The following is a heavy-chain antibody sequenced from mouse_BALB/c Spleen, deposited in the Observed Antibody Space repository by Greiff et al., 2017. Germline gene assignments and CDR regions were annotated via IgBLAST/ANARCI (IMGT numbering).Heavy chain of an antibody. CDR2: IWSGGST. CDR1: GFSLTSYG. Sequence: QVQLKESGPGLVQPSQSLSITCTVSGFSLTSYGVHWVRQSPGKGLEWLGVIWSGGSTDYNAAFISRLSISKDNSKSQVFFKMNSLQANDTAIYYCARNGKLVYWYFDVWGAGTTVTVSS. J-gene: IGHJ1*01. D-gene: IGHD2-1*01. CDR3: ARNGKLVYWYFDV. V-gene: IGHV2-2*02.